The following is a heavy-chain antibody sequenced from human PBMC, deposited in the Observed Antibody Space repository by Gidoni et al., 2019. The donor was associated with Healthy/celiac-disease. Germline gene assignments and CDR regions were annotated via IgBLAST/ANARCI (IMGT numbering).Heavy chain of an antibody. CDR3: ARGFNFI. V-gene: IGHV3-66*01. CDR1: GFTVSSNY. D-gene: IGHD3-3*01. J-gene: IGHJ1*01. CDR2: IYSGCST. Sequence: EVQLVASGGGWVQPGGSLRLSCAASGFTVSSNYMSWVRQAPGKGLEWVSVIYSGCSTYDADSVKGRFTISRDNSKNTLYLQMNSLRSEDTAVYYCARGFNFIWGQGTLVTVSS.